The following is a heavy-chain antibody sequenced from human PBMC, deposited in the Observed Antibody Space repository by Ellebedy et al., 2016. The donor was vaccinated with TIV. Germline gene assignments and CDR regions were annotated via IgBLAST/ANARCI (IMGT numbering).Heavy chain of an antibody. CDR2: INSGGT. D-gene: IGHD2/OR15-2a*01. CDR1: GYTFTDYR. V-gene: IGHV1-2*02. J-gene: IGHJ4*02. CDR3: ARLYGRQGDY. Sequence: ASVKVSCKASGYTFTDYRIHWVRQAPGQGLEWMGWINSGGTKYAQNFQGRVTMTRDTSISTAYMDLGRLTSDDTAIYYCARLYGRQGDYWGQGTLVTVSS.